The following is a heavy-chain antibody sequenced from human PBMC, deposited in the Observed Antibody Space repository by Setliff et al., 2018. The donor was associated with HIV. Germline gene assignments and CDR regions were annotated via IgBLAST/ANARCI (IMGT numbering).Heavy chain of an antibody. CDR2: IYSTGST. CDR1: GDSISSGNYY. CDR3: TRDTGYILSGHCPHWYFDL. Sequence: SETLSLTCTFSGDSISSGNYYWSWIRQPAGKGLEWIGRIYSTGSTNYNPSLKSRVTISSDTSKNLFSLKLTTVTAADAAVYYCTRDTGYILSGHCPHWYFDLWGRGTLVTVSS. J-gene: IGHJ2*01. V-gene: IGHV4-61*02. D-gene: IGHD3-9*01.